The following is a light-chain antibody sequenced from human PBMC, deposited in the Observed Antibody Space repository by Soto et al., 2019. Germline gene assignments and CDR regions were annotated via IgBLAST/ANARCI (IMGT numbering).Light chain of an antibody. CDR3: QQYNSSPLT. CDR2: KAS. CDR1: QSISSW. Sequence: DIQMTQSPSTLSAAEGDRVTITCRASQSISSWLAWYQQKPGKAPKLLIYKASSLESGVPSRFSGSGSGTEFTLTISSLQPDDFATYYCQQYNSSPLTFGGGTKVEIK. J-gene: IGKJ4*01. V-gene: IGKV1-5*03.